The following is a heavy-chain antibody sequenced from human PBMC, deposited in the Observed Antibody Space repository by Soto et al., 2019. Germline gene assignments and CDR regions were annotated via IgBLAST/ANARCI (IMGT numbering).Heavy chain of an antibody. V-gene: IGHV1-69*13. CDR1: GGTFSSYA. Sequence: ASVKVSCKASGGTFSSYAISWVRQAPGQGLEWMGGIIPIFGTANYAQKFQGRVTITADESTSTAYMELSSLRSEDTAVYYCARDRGRGYSYGSRKDIFDYWGQGTLVTVSS. CDR3: ARDRGRGYSYGSRKDIFDY. D-gene: IGHD5-18*01. J-gene: IGHJ4*02. CDR2: IIPIFGTA.